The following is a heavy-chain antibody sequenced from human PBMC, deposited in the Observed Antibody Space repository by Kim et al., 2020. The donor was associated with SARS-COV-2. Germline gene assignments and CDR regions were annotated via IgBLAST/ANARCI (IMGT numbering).Heavy chain of an antibody. CDR1: GFTFSDYY. J-gene: IGHJ5*02. CDR2: ISNTNSHT. Sequence: GGSLRLSCAASGFTFSDYYMSWIRQAPGKGLEWVSYISNTNSHTKYAVSVKGRFTISRDNAKKSLYLQMNSLRVEDTAVYYCARVVCSGSPLDPWGQGTLVTVSS. V-gene: IGHV3-11*06. D-gene: IGHD3-10*02. CDR3: ARVVCSGSPLDP.